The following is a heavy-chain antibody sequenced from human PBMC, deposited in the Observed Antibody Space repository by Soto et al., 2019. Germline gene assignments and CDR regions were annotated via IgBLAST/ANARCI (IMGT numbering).Heavy chain of an antibody. CDR1: GFTFGNNA. D-gene: IGHD3-22*01. J-gene: IGHJ3*02. CDR2: IRSKNYGRTT. Sequence: GGSLRLSCTGSGFTFGNNAMTWFRQAPGKGLEWVGFIRSKNYGRTTEYAASVQGRFTISRDDSKGIAYLEMNSLTTDDTAVYYCSRPSYYYDSSGFEPGAFEIWGQGTMVTVSS. V-gene: IGHV3-49*03. CDR3: SRPSYYYDSSGFEPGAFEI.